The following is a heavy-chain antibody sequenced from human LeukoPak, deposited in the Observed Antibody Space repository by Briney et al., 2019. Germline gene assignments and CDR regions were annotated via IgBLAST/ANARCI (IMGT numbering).Heavy chain of an antibody. Sequence: SETLSLTCTVSGGSISSYSWSWVRQPPGKGLEWIGYIYYSGATNYNPSLKSRVTISVDTSKNQFSLKLSSVTAADTAVYYCARGVYIAAAQYGFWGQGTLVTVSS. D-gene: IGHD6-13*01. J-gene: IGHJ4*02. CDR3: ARGVYIAAAQYGF. CDR1: GGSISSYS. V-gene: IGHV4-59*01. CDR2: IYYSGAT.